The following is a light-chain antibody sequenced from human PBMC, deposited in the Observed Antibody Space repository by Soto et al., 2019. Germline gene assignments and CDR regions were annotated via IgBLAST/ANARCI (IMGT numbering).Light chain of an antibody. V-gene: IGKV4-1*01. J-gene: IGKJ5*01. CDR3: QQYHSDPIT. Sequence: DLFVTPFPHSLAVSLGERATINCKSTHIVFSNNNHYLAWFQQKPGQPPKLLIYWASTRGSGVPDRFSGSGSGTDFTLTINNLQAEDVAVYYCQQYHSDPITFGQGTRLEIK. CDR2: WAS. CDR1: HIVFSNNNHY.